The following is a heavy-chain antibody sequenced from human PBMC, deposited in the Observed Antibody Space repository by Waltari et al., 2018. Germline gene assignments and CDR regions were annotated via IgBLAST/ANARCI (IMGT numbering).Heavy chain of an antibody. D-gene: IGHD2-8*02. CDR3: VRLEDCTGPGGNCYSGAPFAVDV. CDR1: GGSLRGYY. Sequence: QVHLQQWGAGLLRPSETLSLICVVYGGSLRGYYCGWIPQPHGMGLEWIGEINHSPNSNYNPSLRSRVHMSIDTSQNQFSLQLTSVTAADTGVYYCVRLEDCTGPGGNCYSGAPFAVDVWGQGTTVTVPS. CDR2: INHSPNS. V-gene: IGHV4-34*01. J-gene: IGHJ6*02.